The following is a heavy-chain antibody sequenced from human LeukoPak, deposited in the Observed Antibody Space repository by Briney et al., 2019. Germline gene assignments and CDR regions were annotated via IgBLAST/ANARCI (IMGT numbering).Heavy chain of an antibody. V-gene: IGHV5-51*01. CDR3: ARRRDLYSGSYYPFDY. D-gene: IGHD1-26*01. CDR1: GYSFTSYW. Sequence: GESLKISCKGSGYSFTSYWIGWVRQMPGKGPEWMGIIYPGDSDTRYSPSFQGQVTISADKSISTAYLQWSSLKASDTAMYYCARRRDLYSGSYYPFDYWGQGTPVTVSS. CDR2: IYPGDSDT. J-gene: IGHJ4*02.